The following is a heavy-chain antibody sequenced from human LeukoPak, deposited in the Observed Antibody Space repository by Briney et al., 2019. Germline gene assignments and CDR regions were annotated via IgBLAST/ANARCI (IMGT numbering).Heavy chain of an antibody. Sequence: ASVKVSCKASGYTFTSYGISWVRQAPGQGLEWMGWISAYNGNTNYAQKLQGRVTMTTDTSISTAYMELSSLRSEDTAVYYCARAYRLSGSYSYGGYWGQGTLVTVSS. CDR3: ARAYRLSGSYSYGGY. CDR2: ISAYNGNT. D-gene: IGHD1-26*01. J-gene: IGHJ4*02. CDR1: GYTFTSYG. V-gene: IGHV1-18*01.